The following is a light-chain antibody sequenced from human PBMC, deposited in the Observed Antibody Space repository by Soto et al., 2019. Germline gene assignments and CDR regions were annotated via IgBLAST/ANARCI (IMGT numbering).Light chain of an antibody. Sequence: QSALTQPASVSGSPGQSIAISCTGTSSDVGGYNYVSWYRQHAGKAPKLMIYGVSYRPSGISNRFSGSKSGNTASLTISGLQTEYEADYYCSSYTSTTTVIFGGGTKLTAL. V-gene: IGLV2-14*01. CDR1: SSDVGGYNY. J-gene: IGLJ2*01. CDR2: GVS. CDR3: SSYTSTTTVI.